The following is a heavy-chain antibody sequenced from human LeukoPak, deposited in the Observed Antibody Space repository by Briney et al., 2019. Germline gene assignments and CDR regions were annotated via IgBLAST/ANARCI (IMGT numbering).Heavy chain of an antibody. V-gene: IGHV5-51*01. CDR3: ARHQYYYDSSGNYGWFDS. CDR2: SHPINSDT. J-gene: IGHJ5*01. D-gene: IGHD3-22*01. CDR1: GINFTAYW. Sequence: GESLKISCKGSGINFTAYWIAWGRQMPGKGLEWMGISHPINSDTKYSPSFQGQVTISADKSSSTAYLQWNSLKASDTAMYYCARHQYYYDSSGNYGWFDSWGQGTLVTVSS.